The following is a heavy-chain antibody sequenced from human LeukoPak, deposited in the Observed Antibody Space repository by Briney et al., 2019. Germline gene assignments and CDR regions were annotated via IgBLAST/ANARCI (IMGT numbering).Heavy chain of an antibody. V-gene: IGHV4-61*08. J-gene: IGHJ4*02. CDR1: GVSVGSAGYY. CDR2: IYYISNT. D-gene: IGHD1-26*01. CDR3: ARTQSQSGSYRYYFGF. Sequence: SETLSLTGTVSGVSVGSAGYYWSWIRQPPGGGLEWIGYIYYISNTNYNPSLKSRVTMSVNPSENQFSLKLNSVTAADTAMYYCARTQSQSGSYRYYFGFWGQGTLVTVSS.